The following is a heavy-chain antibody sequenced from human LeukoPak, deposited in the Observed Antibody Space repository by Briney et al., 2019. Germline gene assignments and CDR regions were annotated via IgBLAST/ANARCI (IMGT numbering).Heavy chain of an antibody. CDR1: GFTFSSYW. V-gene: IGHV3-7*01. CDR3: ARHCSGGSCSSWGDAFDI. CDR2: IKQDGSEK. D-gene: IGHD2-15*01. Sequence: TGGSLRLSCAASGFTFSSYWMSWVRQAPGKGLEWVANIKQDGSEKYYVDSAKGRFTISRDNAKNSLYLQMNSLRAEDTAVYYCARHCSGGSCSSWGDAFDIWGQGTMVTVSS. J-gene: IGHJ3*02.